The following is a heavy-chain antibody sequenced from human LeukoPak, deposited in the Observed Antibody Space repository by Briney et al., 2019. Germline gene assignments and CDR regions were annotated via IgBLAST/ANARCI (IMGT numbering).Heavy chain of an antibody. CDR1: GFTFSSHW. CDR3: ARGHVPGVDRDWDY. V-gene: IGHV3-74*01. J-gene: IGHJ4*02. Sequence: GGSLRLSCAASGFTFSSHWMHWVRQAPGKGLVWVSRIISDGSTTSYADSVKGRFTISRDNARNTLYLQMNSLRAEDTAVYYCARGHVPGVDRDWDYWGQGILVTVSS. D-gene: IGHD6-19*01. CDR2: IISDGSTT.